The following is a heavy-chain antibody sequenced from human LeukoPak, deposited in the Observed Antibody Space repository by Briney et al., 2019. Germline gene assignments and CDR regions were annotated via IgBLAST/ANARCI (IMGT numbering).Heavy chain of an antibody. V-gene: IGHV4-30-2*01. D-gene: IGHD5-18*01. J-gene: IGHJ3*02. CDR3: ATASGGLWSSDDDAFDI. CDR2: IYHSGST. Sequence: SETLSLTCAVSGGSISSGGYSWSWIRQPPGKGLEWMGYIYHSGSTYYNPSLKSRVTISVDRSKNQFSLKLSSVTAADTAVYYCATASGGLWSSDDDAFDIWGQGTMVTVSS. CDR1: GGSISSGGYS.